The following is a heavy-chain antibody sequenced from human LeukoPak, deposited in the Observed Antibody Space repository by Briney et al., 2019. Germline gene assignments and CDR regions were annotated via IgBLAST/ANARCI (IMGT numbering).Heavy chain of an antibody. CDR2: IYYSGST. D-gene: IGHD3-22*01. CDR1: GGSISSNSYY. V-gene: IGHV4-61*01. Sequence: SETLSLTCAVSGGSISSNSYYWGWIRQPPGKGLEWIGYIYYSGSTNYNPSLKSRVTISVDTSENQFSLKLSSVTAADTAVYYCAREGSSGYYVDYWGQGTLVTVSS. CDR3: AREGSSGYYVDY. J-gene: IGHJ4*02.